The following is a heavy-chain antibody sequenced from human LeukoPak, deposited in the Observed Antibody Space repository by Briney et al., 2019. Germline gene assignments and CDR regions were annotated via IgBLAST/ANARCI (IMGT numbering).Heavy chain of an antibody. CDR3: ARGGIYDSSGYYVSVPFDY. D-gene: IGHD3-22*01. CDR2: IYYSGST. V-gene: IGHV4-39*07. CDR1: GGSISSSSYY. Sequence: SETLSLTCTVSGGSISSSSYYWGWIRQPPGKGLEWIGSIYYSGSTYYNPSLKSRVTISVDTSKNQFSLKLSSVTAADTAVYYCARGGIYDSSGYYVSVPFDYWGQGTLVTVSS. J-gene: IGHJ4*02.